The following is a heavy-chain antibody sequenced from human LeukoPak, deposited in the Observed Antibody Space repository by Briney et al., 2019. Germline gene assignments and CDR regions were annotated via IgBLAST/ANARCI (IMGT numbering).Heavy chain of an antibody. J-gene: IGHJ5*02. CDR3: ARDSLFDTNWFDP. V-gene: IGHV4-4*07. Sequence: WETLSLTCTVSGGSISAYYWSWIRQPAGSGLEWGGRIYSNGSTNYNPSLKSRVTMSVDTSKNQFSLRLSSVTAADTAVYYCARDSLFDTNWFDPGGQGTLVTVSS. CDR1: GGSISAYY. D-gene: IGHD5-18*01. CDR2: IYSNGST.